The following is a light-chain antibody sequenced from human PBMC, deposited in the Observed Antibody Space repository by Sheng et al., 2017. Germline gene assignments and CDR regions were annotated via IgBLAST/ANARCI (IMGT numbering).Light chain of an antibody. V-gene: IGKV4-1*01. J-gene: IGKJ1*01. CDR1: QTIKNS. CDR3: QQYYSSPWT. Sequence: DIVMTQSPDSLAASLGERATINCKSNQTIKNSLSWYQQKPGLPPTLLIYWASSRESGVPDRFRGSGSGTDFTLTISSLQAEDVALYYCQQYYSSPWTFGQGTKVEV. CDR2: WAS.